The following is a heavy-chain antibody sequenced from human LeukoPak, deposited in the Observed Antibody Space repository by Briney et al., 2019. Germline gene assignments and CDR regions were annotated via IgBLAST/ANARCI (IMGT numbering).Heavy chain of an antibody. J-gene: IGHJ4*02. D-gene: IGHD3-10*01. CDR3: ARGGDYYGSGSYRPFDY. V-gene: IGHV4-34*01. CDR2: INHSGST. CDR1: GGSFSGYY. Sequence: PSETLSLTCAVYGGSFSGYYWSWIRQPPGKGLEWIGEINHSGSTNYNPSLKSRVTISVDTSKNQFSLKLSSVTAADTAVYYCARGGDYYGSGSYRPFDYWGQGTLVTVSS.